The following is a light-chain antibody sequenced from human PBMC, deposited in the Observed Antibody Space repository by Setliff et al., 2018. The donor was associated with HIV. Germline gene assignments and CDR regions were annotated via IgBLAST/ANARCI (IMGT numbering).Light chain of an antibody. CDR2: EVS. J-gene: IGLJ2*01. CDR1: GSDVGAYNY. V-gene: IGLV2-14*01. Sequence: QSALAQPASVSGSPGQSIAISCTGTGSDVGAYNYVSWYQQHPGKAPKVIIYEVSNRPSGVSNRFSGSKSGNTASLTISGLQAEDEGDYYCSSFTSSDTVVFGGGTKVTVL. CDR3: SSFTSSDTVV.